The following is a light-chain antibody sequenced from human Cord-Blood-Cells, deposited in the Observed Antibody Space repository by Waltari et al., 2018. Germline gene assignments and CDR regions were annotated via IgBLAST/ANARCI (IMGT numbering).Light chain of an antibody. CDR2: DVS. CDR3: SSYTSSSTYV. V-gene: IGLV2-14*01. J-gene: IGLJ1*01. CDR1: SSDVGGYNY. Sequence: QSALTQPASVSGSPGQSITISCTGTSSDVGGYNYVFWYQQHPGKAPKLMIYDVSKRPSGVSHRFSGSKSGNTASLTISGLQAEDEADYYCSSYTSSSTYVFGTGTKVTVL.